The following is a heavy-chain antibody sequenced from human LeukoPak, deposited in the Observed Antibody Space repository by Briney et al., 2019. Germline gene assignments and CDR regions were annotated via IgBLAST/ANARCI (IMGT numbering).Heavy chain of an antibody. J-gene: IGHJ4*02. V-gene: IGHV4-31*03. CDR2: IYYSGST. D-gene: IGHD5-18*01. Sequence: PSETLPPTCTVSGGSISSGGYYWSWIRQHPGKGLEWIGYIYYSGSTYYNPSLKSRVTISVDTSKNQFSLKLSSVTAADTAVYYCARDSRGYQTPWWYWGQGTLVTVSS. CDR3: ARDSRGYQTPWWY. CDR1: GGSISSGGYY.